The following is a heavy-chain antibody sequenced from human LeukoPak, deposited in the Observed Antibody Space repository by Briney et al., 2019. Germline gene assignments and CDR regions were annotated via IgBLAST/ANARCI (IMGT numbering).Heavy chain of an antibody. CDR1: GFTFTGFA. Sequence: GGSLRLSCAASGFTFTGFAMNWARQAPGRGLEWVSVISGSGGTTHYADSVKGRFTISRDNFKNTVSLQMNSLRAEDTAVYYCAKKRYENETSSAGYLDVWGQGTTVIVSS. V-gene: IGHV3-23*01. CDR2: ISGSGGTT. D-gene: IGHD1-1*01. CDR3: AKKRYENETSSAGYLDV. J-gene: IGHJ6*02.